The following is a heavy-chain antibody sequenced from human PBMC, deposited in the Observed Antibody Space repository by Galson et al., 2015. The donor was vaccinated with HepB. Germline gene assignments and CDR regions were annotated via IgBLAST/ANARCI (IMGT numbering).Heavy chain of an antibody. D-gene: IGHD6-19*01. CDR1: GFTFSSYA. Sequence: SLRLSCAASGFTFSSYAMHWVRQAPGKGLEWVAVISYDGSNKYYADSVKGRFTISRDNSENTLYLQMNSLRAEDTAVYYCARSRQVAVADKTYYFDYWGQGTLVTVSS. CDR3: ARSRQVAVADKTYYFDY. J-gene: IGHJ4*02. V-gene: IGHV3-30-3*01. CDR2: ISYDGSNK.